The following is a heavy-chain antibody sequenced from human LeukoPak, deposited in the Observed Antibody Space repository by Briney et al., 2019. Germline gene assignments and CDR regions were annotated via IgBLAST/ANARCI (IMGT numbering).Heavy chain of an antibody. D-gene: IGHD3-9*01. Sequence: GGSLRLSCAASGVTVNSHYMSWVRQAPGKGLEWVSVIYSGGTTYYADSVKGRSTISRDNSKNTLYLQMNSLRAEDTAVYYCARDLETDISDAFDIWGQGTVVTVSS. CDR3: ARDLETDISDAFDI. CDR1: GVTVNSHY. CDR2: IYSGGTT. J-gene: IGHJ3*02. V-gene: IGHV3-66*01.